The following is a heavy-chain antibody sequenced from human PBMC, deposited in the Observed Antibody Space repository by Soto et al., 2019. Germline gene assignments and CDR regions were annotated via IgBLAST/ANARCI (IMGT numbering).Heavy chain of an antibody. CDR1: GFTFSTYA. Sequence: GGSLRLSCAASGFTFSTYAMHWVRQAPGKGLEWLAVISYDGRIKDYADSVKGRFTISRDNSKNMLYLQMNSLTTEDTAVIFCARAWRERASEIDYWGQGTLVTFSS. CDR2: ISYDGRIK. V-gene: IGHV3-30*04. D-gene: IGHD3-10*01. CDR3: ARAWRERASEIDY. J-gene: IGHJ4*02.